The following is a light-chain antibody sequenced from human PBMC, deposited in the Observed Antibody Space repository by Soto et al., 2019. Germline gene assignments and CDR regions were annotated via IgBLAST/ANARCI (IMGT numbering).Light chain of an antibody. J-gene: IGLJ7*01. CDR3: LLSYSGDVV. CDR1: PGPVTSTHY. Sequence: HAVVTQDPSLTVSPGGTVTLTCDSSPGPVTSTHYPYWFQQKPGQAPRTLIYDTSNRHSWTPARFSGSLLGGKAALTLSGAQPEDEAEYHCLLSYSGDVVFGRGTQLIVL. CDR2: DTS. V-gene: IGLV7-46*01.